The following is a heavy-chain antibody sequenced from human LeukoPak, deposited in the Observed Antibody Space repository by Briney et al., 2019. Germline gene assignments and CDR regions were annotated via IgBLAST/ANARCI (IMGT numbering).Heavy chain of an antibody. CDR3: ARDSRSIFGAPRGAFDI. Sequence: GGSPRLSCAASGFTVSSNYMSWVRQAPGKGLEWVSVIYSGGSTYYADSVKGRFTISRDNSKNTLYLQMNSLRAEDTAVYYCARDSRSIFGAPRGAFDIWGQGTMVTVSS. CDR1: GFTVSSNY. CDR2: IYSGGST. J-gene: IGHJ3*02. D-gene: IGHD3-3*01. V-gene: IGHV3-53*01.